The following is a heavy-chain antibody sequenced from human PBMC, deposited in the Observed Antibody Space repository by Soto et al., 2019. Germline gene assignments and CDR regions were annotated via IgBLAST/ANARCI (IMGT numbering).Heavy chain of an antibody. D-gene: IGHD4-4*01. CDR2: IWYDGSNK. CDR3: ASSPTTEYWFDP. Sequence: GGSLRLSCAASGFTFSSYGMHWVRQAPGKGLEWVAVIWYDGSNKYYADSVKGRFTISRDNSKNTLYLQMNSLRAEDTAVYYCASSPTTEYWFDPWGQGTLVTVSS. V-gene: IGHV3-33*01. J-gene: IGHJ5*02. CDR1: GFTFSSYG.